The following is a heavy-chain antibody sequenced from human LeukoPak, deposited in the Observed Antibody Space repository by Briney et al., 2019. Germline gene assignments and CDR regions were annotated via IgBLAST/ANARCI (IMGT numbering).Heavy chain of an antibody. J-gene: IGHJ4*02. CDR1: GFTFSSYI. CDR3: ARGPVSGLFEY. V-gene: IGHV3-21*01. D-gene: IGHD1-26*01. Sequence: GGSLRLSCPASGFTFSSYIMNWVRQAPGKGLEWVSSISSSSSYIYCADSVKGRFTISRDNAKNSLYLQMNSLRAEDTAVYYCARGPVSGLFEYWGQGTLVTVSS. CDR2: ISSSSSYI.